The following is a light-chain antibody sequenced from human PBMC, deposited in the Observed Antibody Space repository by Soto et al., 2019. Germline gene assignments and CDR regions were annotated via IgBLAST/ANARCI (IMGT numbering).Light chain of an antibody. CDR2: GAS. CDR3: QQYNNWPQT. Sequence: EIVMTQSTATLSVSPGERATLSCRASQSVSSNLVWYQQKPGQAPRLLIYGASTRATGISARFSGSGSGTEFTLTISSLQCEDFAVYYCQQYNNWPQTFGQGTKVEIK. V-gene: IGKV3-15*01. J-gene: IGKJ1*01. CDR1: QSVSSN.